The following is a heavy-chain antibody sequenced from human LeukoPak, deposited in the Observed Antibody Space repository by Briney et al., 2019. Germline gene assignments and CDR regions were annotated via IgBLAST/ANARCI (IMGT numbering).Heavy chain of an antibody. CDR3: ARQYYDYVWGSYRYLTPFDY. CDR2: INPNSGGT. Sequence: GASVKVSCKASEYTFTGYYMHWVRQAPGQGLEWMGWINPNSGGTNYAQKFQGRVTMTRDTSISTAYMELSRLRSDDTAVYYCARQYYDYVWGSYRYLTPFDYWGQGTLVTVSS. CDR1: EYTFTGYY. D-gene: IGHD3-16*02. V-gene: IGHV1-2*02. J-gene: IGHJ4*02.